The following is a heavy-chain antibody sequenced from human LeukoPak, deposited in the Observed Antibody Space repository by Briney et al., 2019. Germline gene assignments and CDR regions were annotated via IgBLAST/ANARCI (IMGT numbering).Heavy chain of an antibody. Sequence: GGSLRLSCAASGFTLSSYAMSWVRQAPGKGLEWVSAISGSGGSTYYADSVKGRFTISRDNSKNTLYLQMNSLRAEDTAVYYCAKGLVVVPAARLDWFDPWGQGTLVTVSS. V-gene: IGHV3-23*01. D-gene: IGHD2-2*01. CDR2: ISGSGGST. J-gene: IGHJ5*02. CDR1: GFTLSSYA. CDR3: AKGLVVVPAARLDWFDP.